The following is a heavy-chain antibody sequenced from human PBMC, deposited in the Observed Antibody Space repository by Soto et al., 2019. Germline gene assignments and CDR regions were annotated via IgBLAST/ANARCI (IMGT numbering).Heavy chain of an antibody. CDR1: GGSVDSGNHY. CDR2: IYYGEST. CDR3: ARDMGSAMTTRIFDH. J-gene: IGHJ4*02. D-gene: IGHD4-17*01. V-gene: IGHV4-30-4*01. Sequence: QVLVQESGPGLVKPSQTLTLSCTVSGGSVDSGNHYWNWIRQPPGKGLEWIGYIYYGESTYYNPSLKCRATISVATSQSRFSLRLTSVTAADTAVYYCARDMGSAMTTRIFDHWGQGTLVTVSS.